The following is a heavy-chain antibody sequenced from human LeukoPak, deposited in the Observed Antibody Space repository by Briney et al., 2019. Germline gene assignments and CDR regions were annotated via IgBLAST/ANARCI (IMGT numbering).Heavy chain of an antibody. J-gene: IGHJ4*02. V-gene: IGHV3-23*01. D-gene: IGHD3-22*01. CDR1: GFTFNNYA. CDR2: ISDGGAST. Sequence: PGGSLRLSCAASGFTFNNYAMNWVRQAPGKGLEWVSSISDGGASTYYADSVKSRFTISRDNSKNTLYLQMNSLRAEDAAIYYCARGGHYYDSSGYSLPDYWGQGTLVTVSS. CDR3: ARGGHYYDSSGYSLPDY.